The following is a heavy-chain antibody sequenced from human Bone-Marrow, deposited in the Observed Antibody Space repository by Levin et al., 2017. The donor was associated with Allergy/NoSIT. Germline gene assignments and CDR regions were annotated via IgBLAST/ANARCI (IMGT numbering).Heavy chain of an antibody. CDR3: AKAHFKWELLGSLGDY. D-gene: IGHD1-26*01. V-gene: IGHV3-9*01. CDR2: ISWNSGSI. CDR1: GFTFDDYA. J-gene: IGHJ4*02. Sequence: GGSLRLSCAASGFTFDDYAMHWVRQAPGKGLEWVSGISWNSGSIGYADSVKGRFTISRDNAKNSLYLQMNSLRAEDTALYYCAKAHFKWELLGSLGDYWGQGTLVTVSS.